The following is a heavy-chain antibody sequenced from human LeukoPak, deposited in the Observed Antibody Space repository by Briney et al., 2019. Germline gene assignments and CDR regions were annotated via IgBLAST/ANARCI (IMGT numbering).Heavy chain of an antibody. CDR2: IKSKFHGGTI. V-gene: IGHV3-15*01. CDR1: GFTFSNAW. Sequence: GGFLRLSCAASGFTFSNAWMNWVRKRPGKGLEWVGRIKSKFHGGTIDYAAPVKGRFTISRDDSKNTLYLQMNSLKTEDTAVYYCTAEDGWFDPWGQGTLVTVSS. J-gene: IGHJ5*02. CDR3: TAEDGWFDP.